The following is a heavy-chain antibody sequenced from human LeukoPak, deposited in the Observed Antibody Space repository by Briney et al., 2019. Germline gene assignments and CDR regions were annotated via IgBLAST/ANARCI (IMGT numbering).Heavy chain of an antibody. Sequence: SVKVSCKASGYTFTCYYMHWVRQAPGQGLEWMGWINPNSGGTNYAQKFQGRVTMTRDTSISTAYMELSRLRSDDTAVYYCARDVVRGVKGACYWGQGTLVTVSS. D-gene: IGHD3-10*01. V-gene: IGHV1-2*02. CDR2: INPNSGGT. CDR1: GYTFTCYY. J-gene: IGHJ4*02. CDR3: ARDVVRGVKGACY.